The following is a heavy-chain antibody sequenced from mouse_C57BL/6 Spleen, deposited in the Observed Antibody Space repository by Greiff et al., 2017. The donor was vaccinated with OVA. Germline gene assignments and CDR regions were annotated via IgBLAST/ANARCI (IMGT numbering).Heavy chain of an antibody. CDR2: IDPSDSYT. CDR1: GYTFTSYW. D-gene: IGHD1-1*01. Sequence: QVQLQQPGAELVMPGASVKLSCKASGYTFTSYWMHWVKQRPGQGLEWIGEIDPSDSYTNYNQKFKGKSTLTVDKSSSTAYMQLSSLTSEDSAVYYCATYYGSSPWYFDVWGTGTTVTVSS. V-gene: IGHV1-69*01. CDR3: ATYYGSSPWYFDV. J-gene: IGHJ1*03.